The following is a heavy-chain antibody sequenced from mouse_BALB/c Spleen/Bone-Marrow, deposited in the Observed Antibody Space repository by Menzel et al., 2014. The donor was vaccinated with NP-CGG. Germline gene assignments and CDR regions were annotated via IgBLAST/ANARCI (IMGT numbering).Heavy chain of an antibody. D-gene: IGHD2-1*01. J-gene: IGHJ2*01. V-gene: IGHV2-5-1*01. Sequence: VKLLESGPSLVQPSQSLSITCTVSGFSLTSYGVHWVRQSPGKGLEWLGVIWRGGSTDYNAAFMSRLSITKDNSKSQVFFKMNRLQADDTAIYYCAKRGNYGYFDYWGQGTTLTVSS. CDR3: AKRGNYGYFDY. CDR1: GFSLTSYG. CDR2: IWRGGST.